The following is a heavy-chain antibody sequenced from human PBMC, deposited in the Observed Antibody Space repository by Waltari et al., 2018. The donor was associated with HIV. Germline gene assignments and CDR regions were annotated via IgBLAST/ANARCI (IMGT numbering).Heavy chain of an antibody. V-gene: IGHV1-69-2*01. J-gene: IGHJ4*02. CDR3: ATLPRIAVAGIAPGEGY. CDR2: VDPEDGET. Sequence: EVQLVQSGAEVKKPGATVKISCKVSGYTFTDYYMHWVQQSPGKGLEWMGLVDPEDGETIYAEKCQGRVTITADTSTDTAYMELSSLRSEDTAVYYCATLPRIAVAGIAPGEGYWGQGTLVTVSS. CDR1: GYTFTDYY. D-gene: IGHD6-19*01.